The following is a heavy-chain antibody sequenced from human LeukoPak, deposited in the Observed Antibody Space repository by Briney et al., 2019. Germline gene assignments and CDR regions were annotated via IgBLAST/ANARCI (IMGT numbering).Heavy chain of an antibody. CDR3: AKDRSSWYYPFDY. V-gene: IGHV3-23*01. CDR1: GFTISSYA. J-gene: IGHJ4*02. Sequence: GGSLRLSCAASGFTISSYAMSWVRQAPGKGLEWVSVISGGGHNTYYADSVKGRFTISRDNSRNTLYLQMNSLRAEDTAVYYCAKDRSSWYYPFDYWGQGTLVTVSS. D-gene: IGHD6-13*01. CDR2: ISGGGHNT.